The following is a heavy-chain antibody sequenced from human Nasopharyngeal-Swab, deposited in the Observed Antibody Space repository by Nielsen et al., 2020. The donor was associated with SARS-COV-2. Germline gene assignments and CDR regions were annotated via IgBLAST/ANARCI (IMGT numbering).Heavy chain of an antibody. CDR3: ARDPVWFGELTSYYYYGMDV. Sequence: ASVKVSCKASGYTCTSYAMHWVRQAPGQRLEWMGWINAGNGNTKYSQKFQGRVTITRDTSASTAYMELSSLRSEDTAVYYCARDPVWFGELTSYYYYGMDVWGQGTTVTVSS. CDR1: GYTCTSYA. D-gene: IGHD3-10*01. V-gene: IGHV1-3*01. J-gene: IGHJ6*02. CDR2: INAGNGNT.